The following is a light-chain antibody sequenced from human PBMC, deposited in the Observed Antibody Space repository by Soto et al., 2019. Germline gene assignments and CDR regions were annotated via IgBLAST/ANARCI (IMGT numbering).Light chain of an antibody. CDR2: GAS. J-gene: IGKJ2*01. CDR1: QSVSSNY. Sequence: EIVLTQSPGTLSLSPGERATLSCRASQSVSSNYLAWYQQQPGQPPRLLIYGASSRATGIPDRFGGSGSGTDFTLTISRLEPEDFAVYYCQQYGSSPDTFGQGTKLEIK. CDR3: QQYGSSPDT. V-gene: IGKV3-20*01.